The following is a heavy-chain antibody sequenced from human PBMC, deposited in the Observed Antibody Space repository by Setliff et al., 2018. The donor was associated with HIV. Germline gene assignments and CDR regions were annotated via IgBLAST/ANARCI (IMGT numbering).Heavy chain of an antibody. V-gene: IGHV4-38-2*01. J-gene: IGHJ4*02. D-gene: IGHD6-19*01. Sequence: PSETLSLTCAVSGYAITSGFYWGWIRQPPGKGLEWIGSIYHSGTTNYNSSLKSRVTISVDTSKNQFSLKLSSVTAADTAVYFCVRGPQWLVQKGRVYYFDYWGQGTLVTVSS. CDR3: VRGPQWLVQKGRVYYFDY. CDR2: IYHSGTT. CDR1: GYAITSGFY.